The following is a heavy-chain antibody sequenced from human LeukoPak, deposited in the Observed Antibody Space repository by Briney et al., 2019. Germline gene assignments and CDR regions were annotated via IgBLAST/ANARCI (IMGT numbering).Heavy chain of an antibody. CDR1: GDSISSSSDY. J-gene: IGHJ3*02. CDR3: ARDYYYDSSGYYYGAFDI. Sequence: SETLSLTCTVSGDSISSSSDYWGWIRQPPGKGLEWIGTIYYSGSTYYNPSLKSRVTISVDTSKNQFSLKLSSVTAADTAVYYCARDYYYDSSGYYYGAFDIWGQGTMVTVSS. CDR2: IYYSGST. V-gene: IGHV4-39*07. D-gene: IGHD3-22*01.